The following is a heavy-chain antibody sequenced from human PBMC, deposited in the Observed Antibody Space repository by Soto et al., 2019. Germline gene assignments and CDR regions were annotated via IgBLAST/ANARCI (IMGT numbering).Heavy chain of an antibody. D-gene: IGHD5-12*01. CDR1: GYTFTSYA. CDR2: INAGNGNT. Sequence: ASVKVSCKASGYTFTSYAMHWVRQAPGQRLEWMGWINAGNGNTKYSQKFQGRVTITRDTSASTAYMELSSLRSEDTAVYYCARLVAATRMFDYWGQGTLVTVSS. CDR3: ARLVAATRMFDY. J-gene: IGHJ4*02. V-gene: IGHV1-3*01.